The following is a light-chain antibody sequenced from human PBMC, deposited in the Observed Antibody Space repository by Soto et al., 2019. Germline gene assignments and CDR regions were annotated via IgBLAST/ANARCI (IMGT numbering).Light chain of an antibody. CDR1: LSVRNY. CDR3: QQSYSVPFT. V-gene: IGKV1-39*01. CDR2: AAS. J-gene: IGKJ5*01. Sequence: DIQLTQSPSSLSASVGDRVTISCRASLSVRNYLSWYQWKPGKAPSLLIYAASSLHSGVPSRFSGSASGADFTLTINNLHPEDFATYYCQQSYSVPFTFGQGTRLQL.